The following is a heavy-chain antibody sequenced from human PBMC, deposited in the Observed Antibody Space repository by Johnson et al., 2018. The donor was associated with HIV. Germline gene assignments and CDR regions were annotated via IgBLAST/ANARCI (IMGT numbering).Heavy chain of an antibody. Sequence: QVQLVESGGGVVQPGRSLRLSCAASGFTFSSYAMHWVRQAPGKGLEWVAVISYDGSNKYYADSVKGRFTISRDNSKNTLYLQMNSLRAEDTAVYYCARDNIVLMVGGAFDIWGQGTMVTGSS. CDR1: GFTFSSYA. J-gene: IGHJ3*02. CDR2: ISYDGSNK. D-gene: IGHD2-8*01. V-gene: IGHV3-30-3*01. CDR3: ARDNIVLMVGGAFDI.